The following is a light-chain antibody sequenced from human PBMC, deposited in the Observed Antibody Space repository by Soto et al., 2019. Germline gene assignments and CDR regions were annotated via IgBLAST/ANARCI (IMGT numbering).Light chain of an antibody. CDR2: GAS. CDR1: QSVSNT. Sequence: EIVLTQFPDTLSLSPGERATLYCRASQSVSNTLAWYQQKPGRAPRLLIYGASTRATGIPARFSGSGSGTDFTLTISGLEPEDSAVYYCQQYGNSRGTFGQGTKVDI. CDR3: QQYGNSRGT. J-gene: IGKJ1*01. V-gene: IGKV3-20*01.